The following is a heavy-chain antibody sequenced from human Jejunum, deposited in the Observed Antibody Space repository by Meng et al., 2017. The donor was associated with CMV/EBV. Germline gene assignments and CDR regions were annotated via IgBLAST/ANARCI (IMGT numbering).Heavy chain of an antibody. CDR3: ARGVGVDP. J-gene: IGHJ5*02. CDR2: ISHSGST. CDR1: GASFIDYY. Sequence: QVQLQPLVARLLKPSETLSLTCAVYGASFIDYYLSWIRQPPGKGLEWIGAISHSGSTNYNPSLKSRVTISVDTSKNQFSLKLNSVTAADTAVYYCARGVGVDPWGQGTRVTVSS. V-gene: IGHV4-34*01.